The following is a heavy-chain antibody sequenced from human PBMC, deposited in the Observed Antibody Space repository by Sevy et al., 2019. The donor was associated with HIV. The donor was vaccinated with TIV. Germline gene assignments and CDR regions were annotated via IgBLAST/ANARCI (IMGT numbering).Heavy chain of an antibody. Sequence: SEILSLTCTVSGGSISRSNYYWGWIRQPPGKGLEWIGSIYYSGSTYYKPSLKSRVTISVDTSKNQFSLSLSSVTAADTAVCSCARVTWYTSGWYWFEPWGQGTLVTVSS. CDR1: GGSISRSNYY. V-gene: IGHV4-39*01. D-gene: IGHD6-19*01. CDR3: ARVTWYTSGWYWFEP. CDR2: IYYSGST. J-gene: IGHJ5*02.